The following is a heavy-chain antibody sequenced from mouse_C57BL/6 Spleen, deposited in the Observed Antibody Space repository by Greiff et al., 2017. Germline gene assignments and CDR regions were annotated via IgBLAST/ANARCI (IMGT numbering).Heavy chain of an antibody. V-gene: IGHV5-16*01. Sequence: EVKVVESEGGLVQPGSSMKLSCTASGFTFSDYYMAWVRQVPEKGLEWVANINYDGSSTYYLDSLKSRFIISRDNAKNILYLQMSSLKSEDTATYYCARGGSSGPFDYGGQGTTLTVSS. CDR1: GFTFSDYY. D-gene: IGHD3-2*02. J-gene: IGHJ2*01. CDR2: INYDGSST. CDR3: ARGGSSGPFDY.